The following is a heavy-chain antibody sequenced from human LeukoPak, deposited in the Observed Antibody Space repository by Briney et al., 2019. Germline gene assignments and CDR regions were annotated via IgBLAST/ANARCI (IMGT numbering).Heavy chain of an antibody. Sequence: SETLSLTCAVYGRSFSGYYWSWIRQPPGKGLEWIGEINHSGSTNYNPSLKSRVTISVDTSKNQFSLKLSSVTAADTAVYYCARLGTTIKRISYWGQGTLVTVSS. CDR1: GRSFSGYY. J-gene: IGHJ4*02. CDR2: INHSGST. V-gene: IGHV4-34*01. CDR3: ARLGTTIKRISY. D-gene: IGHD1-1*01.